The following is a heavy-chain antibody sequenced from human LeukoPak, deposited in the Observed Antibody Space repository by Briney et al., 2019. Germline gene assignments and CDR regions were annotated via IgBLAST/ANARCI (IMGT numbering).Heavy chain of an antibody. J-gene: IGHJ4*02. CDR3: ARDKGSYSYGYSLG. V-gene: IGHV3-21*01. D-gene: IGHD5-18*01. CDR1: GFTFSSYS. Sequence: GGSLRLSCAASGFTFSSYSMNWVRQAPGKGLEWVSSISSSSSYIYYADSVKGRFAISRDNAKNSLYLQMNSLRAEDTAVYYCARDKGSYSYGYSLGWGQGTLVTVSS. CDR2: ISSSSSYI.